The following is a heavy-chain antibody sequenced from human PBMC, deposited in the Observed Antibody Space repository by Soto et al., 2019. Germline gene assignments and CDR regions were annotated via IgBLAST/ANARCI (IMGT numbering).Heavy chain of an antibody. CDR2: MNPNSGNT. CDR1: GYTFTSYD. J-gene: IGHJ6*03. Sequence: ASVKVSCKASGYTFTSYDINWVRQATGQGLEWMGWMNPNSGNTGYAQKFQGRVTMTRNTSISTAYMELGSLRSEDTAVYYCARGSSGLLWFGESNYYYMDVWGKGTTVTVSS. V-gene: IGHV1-8*01. CDR3: ARGSSGLLWFGESNYYYMDV. D-gene: IGHD3-10*01.